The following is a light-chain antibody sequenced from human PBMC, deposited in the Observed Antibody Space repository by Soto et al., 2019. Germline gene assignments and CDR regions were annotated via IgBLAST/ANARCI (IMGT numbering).Light chain of an antibody. J-gene: IGKJ2*01. CDR1: QSVSSSY. CDR3: QQYGSSPRT. Sequence: EIVLTQSPCTLSLSPGERATLSCRASQSVSSSYLAWYQQKPGQAPRLLIYGACSRATGIPDRFSGSGSGTDFTLTISRLEPEDFAVYYCQQYGSSPRTFGQGTKLEIK. CDR2: GAC. V-gene: IGKV3-20*01.